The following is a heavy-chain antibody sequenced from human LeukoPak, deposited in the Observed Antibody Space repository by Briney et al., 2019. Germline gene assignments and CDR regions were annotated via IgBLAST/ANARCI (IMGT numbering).Heavy chain of an antibody. V-gene: IGHV4-38-2*01. D-gene: IGHD3-16*01. CDR2: IYGTGST. Sequence: SDTLSLTCAVSGYSLGKNYYWGWIRQPPGKGLEWIGRIYGTGSTSYNPSLMNRVTMSVDTSKNHFSLKLTSVTAADTAVYYCARYDSRGSASTRFDYGGQGILVTISS. CDR3: ARYDSRGSASTRFDY. J-gene: IGHJ4*02. CDR1: GYSLGKNYY.